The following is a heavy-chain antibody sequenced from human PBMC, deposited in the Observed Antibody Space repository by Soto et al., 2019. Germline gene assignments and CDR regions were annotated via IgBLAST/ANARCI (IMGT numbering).Heavy chain of an antibody. D-gene: IGHD6-6*01. CDR1: GDSISSGGHS. Sequence: QLQLQESGSGLVKPSQSLSLTCAVSGDSISSGGHSWSWIRQPPGQGLEWIGYIYPSGSTYYNPSLENRLNLTVDRPNNQFSLKLTPVTAADTAVYYCARRIAVRPRKNGFDPWGQGILVSVSS. CDR2: IYPSGST. V-gene: IGHV4-30-2*01. J-gene: IGHJ5*02. CDR3: ARRIAVRPRKNGFDP.